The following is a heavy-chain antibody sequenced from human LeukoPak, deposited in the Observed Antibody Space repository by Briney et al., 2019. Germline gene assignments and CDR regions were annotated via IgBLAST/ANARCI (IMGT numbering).Heavy chain of an antibody. V-gene: IGHV4-38-2*02. CDR3: ARSGSSGWDLDFDY. CDR2: IYHGGST. D-gene: IGHD6-19*01. J-gene: IGHJ4*02. Sequence: TSETLSLTCTVSGYSISSGSYWGWIRQPPGKGPEWIGSIYHGGSTYYNPSLKSRVTISVDTSKNQFSLKLGSVTAADTAVYYCARSGSSGWDLDFDYWGQGTLVTVSS. CDR1: GYSISSGSY.